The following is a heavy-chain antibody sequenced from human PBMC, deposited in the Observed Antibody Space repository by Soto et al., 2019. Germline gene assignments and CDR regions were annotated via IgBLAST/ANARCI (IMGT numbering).Heavy chain of an antibody. D-gene: IGHD2-8*02. V-gene: IGHV4-34*01. J-gene: IGHJ4*02. CDR2: INHSGST. CDR1: GGSFSGYY. CDR3: ARDKITGLFDY. Sequence: QVQLQQRGAGLLKPSETLSLTCAVYGGSFSGYYWTWIRQPPGTGLEWIGEINHSGSTNYNPSLKSRVTISVDTSKNQFSLKLTSVTAAATAVYYCARDKITGLFDYWGQGTLVTVSS.